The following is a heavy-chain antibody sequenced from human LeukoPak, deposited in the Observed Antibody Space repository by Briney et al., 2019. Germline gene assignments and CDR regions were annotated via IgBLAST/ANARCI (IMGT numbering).Heavy chain of an antibody. J-gene: IGHJ3*02. D-gene: IGHD4-17*01. Sequence: GGTLGLSCAASGFTFSSYGMSWVRQAPGKGLEWVSAISGSGGSTYYADSVKGRFTISRDNSKNTLYLQMNSLRAEDTAVYYCAKADNGDGAFDIWGQGTMVTVSS. CDR3: AKADNGDGAFDI. V-gene: IGHV3-23*01. CDR2: ISGSGGST. CDR1: GFTFSSYG.